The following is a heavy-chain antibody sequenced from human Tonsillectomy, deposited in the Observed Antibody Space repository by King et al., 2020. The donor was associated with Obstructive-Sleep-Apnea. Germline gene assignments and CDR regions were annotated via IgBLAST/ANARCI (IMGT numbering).Heavy chain of an antibody. V-gene: IGHV4-59*08. J-gene: IGHJ2*01. D-gene: IGHD2-21*02. CDR1: GGSISSYY. Sequence: QLQESGPGLVKPSETLSLTCTVSGGSISSYYWNWIRQPPGKGLEWIGYIYYSGSTNYNPSLKSRVTISADTSKNQFSLKLSSVTAADTAVYYCARLRVTEYRATYWYFDLWGRGTLVTVSS. CDR2: IYYSGST. CDR3: ARLRVTEYRATYWYFDL.